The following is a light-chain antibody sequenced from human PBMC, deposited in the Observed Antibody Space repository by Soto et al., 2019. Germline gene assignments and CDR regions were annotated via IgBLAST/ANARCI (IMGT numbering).Light chain of an antibody. CDR3: QQYGSSPWT. V-gene: IGKV3-20*01. CDR1: HSVSSGY. CDR2: GAS. J-gene: IGKJ1*01. Sequence: EIVLTQSTRTLSLSPGERATLSCRASHSVSSGYLAWYQQQPGQAPRPLIYGASSRAIAIPDRFSGSGSGTDFTLTISRLEPEDFAGYCCQQYGSSPWTFGQGTKVEIK.